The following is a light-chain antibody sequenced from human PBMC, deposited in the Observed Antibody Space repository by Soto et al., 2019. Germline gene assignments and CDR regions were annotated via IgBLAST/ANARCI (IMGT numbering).Light chain of an antibody. CDR1: SSDLAIYNY. J-gene: IGLJ1*01. CDR3: SSYTESSNYV. V-gene: IGLV2-14*01. CDR2: QVT. Sequence: QSVLTQPASVSGSPGQSITISCTGTSSDLAIYNYVSWYQQQPGKAPKLMIYQVTNRPSGVSNRFSGSRSGNTASLTISGLQAEDEADYYCSSYTESSNYVFGIGTKVTV.